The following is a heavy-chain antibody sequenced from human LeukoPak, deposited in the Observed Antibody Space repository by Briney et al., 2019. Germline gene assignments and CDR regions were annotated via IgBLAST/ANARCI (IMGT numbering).Heavy chain of an antibody. CDR3: ARLGYYYGSGSPSGFDP. CDR1: GYSFTSYW. Sequence: GESLKISCKGFGYSFTSYWIGWVRQMPGKGLEWMGIIYPGDSDTRYSPSFQGQVTISADKSISTAYLQWSSLKASDTAMYYCARLGYYYGSGSPSGFDPWGQGTLVTVSS. J-gene: IGHJ5*02. D-gene: IGHD3-10*01. V-gene: IGHV5-51*01. CDR2: IYPGDSDT.